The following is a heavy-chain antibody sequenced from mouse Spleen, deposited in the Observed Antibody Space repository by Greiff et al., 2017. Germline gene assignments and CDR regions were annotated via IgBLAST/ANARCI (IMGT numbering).Heavy chain of an antibody. CDR3: ARDPRNWDWYFDV. CDR1: GFTFSSYA. CDR2: ISDGGSYT. Sequence: EVQLVESGGGLVKPGGSLKLSCAASGFTFSSYAMSWVRQTPEKRLEWVATISDGGSYTYYPDNVKGRFTISRDNAKNNLYLQMSHLKSEDTAMYYCARDPRNWDWYFDVWGTGTTVTVSS. V-gene: IGHV5-4*01. J-gene: IGHJ1*03. D-gene: IGHD4-1*01.